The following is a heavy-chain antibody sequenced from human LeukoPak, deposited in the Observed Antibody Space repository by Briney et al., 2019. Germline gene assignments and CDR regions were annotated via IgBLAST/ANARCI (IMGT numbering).Heavy chain of an antibody. CDR2: IYYSGST. Sequence: PSETLSLTCTVPGGSISSYYWSWIRQPPGKGLEWIGYIYYSGSTNYNPSLKSRVTISVDTSKNQFSLKLSSVTAADTAVYYCARLKFTAMVDYWGQGTLVTVSS. CDR1: GGSISSYY. J-gene: IGHJ4*02. D-gene: IGHD5-18*01. CDR3: ARLKFTAMVDY. V-gene: IGHV4-59*08.